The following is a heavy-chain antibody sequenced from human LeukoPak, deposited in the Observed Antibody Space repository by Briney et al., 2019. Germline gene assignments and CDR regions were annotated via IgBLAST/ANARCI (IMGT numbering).Heavy chain of an antibody. J-gene: IGHJ6*03. V-gene: IGHV4-34*01. D-gene: IGHD3-10*01. CDR3: ARGGRSMVQGVVNYYYYYMDV. CDR2: VNHSGST. CDR1: GGSFSGYY. Sequence: SETLSLTCAVYGGSFSGYYWSWIRQPPGKGLEWIGEVNHSGSTNYNPSLKSRATISVDTSKNQFSLKLSSVTAADTAVYYCARGGRSMVQGVVNYYYYYMDVWGKGTTVTVSS.